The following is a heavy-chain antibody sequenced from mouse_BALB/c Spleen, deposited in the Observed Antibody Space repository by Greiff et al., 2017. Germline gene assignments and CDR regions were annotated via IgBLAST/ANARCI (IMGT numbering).Heavy chain of an antibody. J-gene: IGHJ4*01. CDR3: TTTTVVHYYAMDY. V-gene: IGHV1S16*01. D-gene: IGHD1-1*01. Sequence: VQLQQPGAELVKPGASVKLSCKASGYTFTSYWMHWLKLRPGQAFEWIGEINPSNGGTNYNEKFKRKATLTVDKSSSTAYMQLSSLTSEDSAVYYCTTTTVVHYYAMDYWGQGTSVTVSS. CDR1: GYTFTSYW. CDR2: INPSNGGT.